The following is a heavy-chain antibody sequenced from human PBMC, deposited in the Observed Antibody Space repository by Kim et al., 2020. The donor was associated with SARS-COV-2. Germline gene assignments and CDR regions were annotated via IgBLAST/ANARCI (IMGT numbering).Heavy chain of an antibody. CDR3: AKDRYSGSQDAFDI. Sequence: AQKLQDRVTRTTDTSTSTAYMELRSLRSDDTAVYYCAKDRYSGSQDAFDIWGQGTMVTVSS. J-gene: IGHJ3*02. V-gene: IGHV1-18*01. D-gene: IGHD1-26*01.